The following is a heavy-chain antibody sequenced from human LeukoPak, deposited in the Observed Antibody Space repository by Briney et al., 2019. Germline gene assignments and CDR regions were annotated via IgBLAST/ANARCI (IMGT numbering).Heavy chain of an antibody. D-gene: IGHD5-12*01. CDR1: GGSISSSNYY. CDR3: ARGSGIVATSY. CDR2: ISYSGST. Sequence: SETLSLTCTVSGGSISSSNYYWGWIRQPPGKGLEWIGTISYSGSTYSNPSLKSRVIISLDTSKNQFSLKLSSVTAADTAVYYCARGSGIVATSYWGQGTLVTVSS. J-gene: IGHJ4*02. V-gene: IGHV4-39*07.